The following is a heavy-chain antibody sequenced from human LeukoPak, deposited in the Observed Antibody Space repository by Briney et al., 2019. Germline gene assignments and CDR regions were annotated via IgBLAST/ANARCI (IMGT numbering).Heavy chain of an antibody. CDR1: GGSISSYY. CDR3: ARGQGFDAFDI. V-gene: IGHV4-59*08. J-gene: IGHJ3*02. CDR2: MYYSGST. D-gene: IGHD3-10*01. Sequence: PSETLSLTRTVSGGSISSYYWSWIRQPPGKGLEWIGYMYYSGSTNYNPSLKSRVTISVDTSKNQFSLKLSSVTAADTAVYYCARGQGFDAFDIWGQGTMVTVSS.